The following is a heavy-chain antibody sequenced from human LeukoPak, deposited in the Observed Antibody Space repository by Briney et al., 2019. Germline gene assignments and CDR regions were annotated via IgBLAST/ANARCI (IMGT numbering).Heavy chain of an antibody. J-gene: IGHJ4*02. D-gene: IGHD3-16*02. CDR1: GYTFTNYA. CDR3: ARAFQSLGGLSLPDY. V-gene: IGHV7-4-1*02. Sequence: GASVTVSCKASGYTFTNYAMNWVRQAPGQGLEFMGWIHPSTGNPTYAQGFTGRFVFSLDTSVSTTYLQIISLKAEDTAVYFCARAFQSLGGLSLPDYWGQGTLATVSS. CDR2: IHPSTGNP.